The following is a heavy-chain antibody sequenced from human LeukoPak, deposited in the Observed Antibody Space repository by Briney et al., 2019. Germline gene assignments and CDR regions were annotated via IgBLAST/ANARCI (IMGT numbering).Heavy chain of an antibody. V-gene: IGHV4-34*01. CDR3: ARAILRYYGSDY. CDR2: INHSGST. D-gene: IGHD3-10*01. J-gene: IGHJ4*02. CDR1: GGSFSGYY. Sequence: SETLSLTCAVYGGSFSGYYWSWIRQPPGKGLEWIGEINHSGSTNYNPSLKSRVTISVATSKNQFSLKLSSVTAADTAVYYCARAILRYYGSDYWGQGTLVTVSS.